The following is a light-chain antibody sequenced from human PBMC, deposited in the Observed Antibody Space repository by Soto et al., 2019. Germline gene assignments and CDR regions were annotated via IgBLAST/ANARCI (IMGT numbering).Light chain of an antibody. CDR1: QGISSY. CDR3: QQLNSYPRT. V-gene: IGKV1-9*01. Sequence: IQLTPSPSSLSAYVGYRVTITCQASQGISSYLAWYQQKPGKVPKLLIYAASTLQSGVPSRFSGSGSGTDFTLTISSLQPEDFATYYCQQLNSYPRTFGQGTKVDIK. CDR2: AAS. J-gene: IGKJ1*01.